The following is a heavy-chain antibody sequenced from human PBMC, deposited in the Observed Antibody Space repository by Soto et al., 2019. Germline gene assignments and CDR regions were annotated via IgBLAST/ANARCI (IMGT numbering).Heavy chain of an antibody. V-gene: IGHV3-9*01. Sequence: EVQLVESGGGLVQPGRSLRLSCAASGFTFDDFAMHWVRQAPGKGLEWVSGINWNSGDINYGDSVKGRFTISRDNSQNSLYLQMNSLRAEDTALYYCAKDYAGYYYYVAVWGKGTTVNVSS. CDR1: GFTFDDFA. CDR3: AKDYAGYYYYVAV. CDR2: INWNSGDI. J-gene: IGHJ6*03.